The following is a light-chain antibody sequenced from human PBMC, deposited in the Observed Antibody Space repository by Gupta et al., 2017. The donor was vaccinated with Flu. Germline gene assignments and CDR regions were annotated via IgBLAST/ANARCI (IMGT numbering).Light chain of an antibody. J-gene: IGLJ2*01. CDR2: DIT. V-gene: IGLV2-18*02. CDR1: SRDIGLYYR. Sequence: QSALAQPPSVSGSPGQSVTISCTGTSRDIGLYYRVSWHQQPPGTPPNLLSYDITERPAGAPDRFSGSRSGNTASLTISGHQADDAADYYCTSPTPTNNLVFGGGTKLTVL. CDR3: TSPTPTNNLV.